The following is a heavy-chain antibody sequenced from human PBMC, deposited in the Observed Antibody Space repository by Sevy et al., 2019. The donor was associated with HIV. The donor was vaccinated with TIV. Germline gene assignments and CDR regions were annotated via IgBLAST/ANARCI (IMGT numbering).Heavy chain of an antibody. J-gene: IGHJ4*02. CDR1: GFTFSSYE. CDR3: ARDLPPSATTVAHFDC. Sequence: GSLRLSCAASGFTFSSYEMNWVRQAPGKGLEWVSYISNSGTTISYSVSVKGRFTISRDNARNSLYLQMNSLRAEDTAVYYCARDLPPSATTVAHFDCWGQGTLVTVSS. V-gene: IGHV3-48*03. D-gene: IGHD4-17*01. CDR2: ISNSGTTI.